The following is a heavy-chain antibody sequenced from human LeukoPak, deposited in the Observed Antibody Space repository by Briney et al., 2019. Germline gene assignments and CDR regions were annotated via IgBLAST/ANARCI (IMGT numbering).Heavy chain of an antibody. Sequence: GGSLRLSCAASGFTFSDYYMSWIRQAPEKGLEWVSYISSSGSTIYYADSVKGRFTISRDNAKNSLYLQMNSLRAEDTAVYYCAREVARGVIPWFDPRGQGTLVTVSS. V-gene: IGHV3-11*01. J-gene: IGHJ5*02. D-gene: IGHD3-10*01. CDR3: AREVARGVIPWFDP. CDR2: ISSSGSTI. CDR1: GFTFSDYY.